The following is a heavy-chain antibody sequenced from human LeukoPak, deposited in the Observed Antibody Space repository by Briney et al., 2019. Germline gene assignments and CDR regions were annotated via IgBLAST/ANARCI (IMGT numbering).Heavy chain of an antibody. Sequence: GGSLRLSCAASGFTFSSYGMHWVRQARGKGLEWVAVIWYDGSNKYYAGSVKGRFTISRDNSKNTLYLQMNSLRAEDTAVYYCARDGFGAYAPSFDYWGQGTLVTVSS. CDR2: IWYDGSNK. CDR1: GFTFSSYG. CDR3: ARDGFGAYAPSFDY. D-gene: IGHD4-17*01. V-gene: IGHV3-33*01. J-gene: IGHJ4*02.